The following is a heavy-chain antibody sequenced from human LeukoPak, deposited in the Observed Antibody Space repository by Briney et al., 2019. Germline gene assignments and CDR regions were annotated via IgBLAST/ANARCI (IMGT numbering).Heavy chain of an antibody. D-gene: IGHD7-27*01. Sequence: SETLSLTCAVYGGSFSGYYWSWIRQPPGKGLEWIGEINHSGSTNYNPSLKSRVTISVDTSKNQFSLKLSSVTAADTAVYYCARSNWGSGRTFDYWGQGTLVTVSS. CDR1: GGSFSGYY. CDR2: INHSGST. V-gene: IGHV4-34*01. J-gene: IGHJ4*02. CDR3: ARSNWGSGRTFDY.